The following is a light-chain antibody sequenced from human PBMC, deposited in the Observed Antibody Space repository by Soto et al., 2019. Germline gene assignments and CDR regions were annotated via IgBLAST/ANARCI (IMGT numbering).Light chain of an antibody. V-gene: IGKV3-20*01. CDR3: QQSPVT. J-gene: IGKJ1*01. CDR1: QSVSSYY. Sequence: EIVLTPSPANLSLSPGERATLSCRASQSVSSYYLAWYQQKPRQAPRLVIYGASTRATGIPDRFSGSGSGTDFSLTITRLEPEDCALYYCQQSPVTFGQGTKVDIK. CDR2: GAS.